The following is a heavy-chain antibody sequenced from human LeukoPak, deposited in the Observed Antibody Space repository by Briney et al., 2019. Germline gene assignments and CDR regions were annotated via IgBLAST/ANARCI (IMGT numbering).Heavy chain of an antibody. CDR3: ARDAGYGYDRFDY. Sequence: QPGGLLRLSCAASGIRFSDACMSCVRQIPGKQLEWMANIKEDGSDKNYVESMKGRYTISRDNAQNSLYLQMNRLGVEDTAVYYCARDAGYGYDRFDYWGQGTQVTVSS. CDR2: IKEDGSDK. V-gene: IGHV3-7*01. CDR1: GIRFSDAC. D-gene: IGHD5-18*01. J-gene: IGHJ4*02.